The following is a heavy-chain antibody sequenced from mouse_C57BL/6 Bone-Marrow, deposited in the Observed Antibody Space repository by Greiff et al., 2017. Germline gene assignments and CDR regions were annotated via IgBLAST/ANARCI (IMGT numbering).Heavy chain of an antibody. D-gene: IGHD3-2*02. CDR1: GFTFTDYY. V-gene: IGHV7-3*01. CDR3: ARYTGQQLRVPNAY. Sequence: EVMLVESGGGLVQPGGSLSLSCAASGFTFTDYYMSWVRQPPGKALEWLGFIRNKANGYTTEYSASVKGRFTISRDNSQSILYLQMNALRAEDSATYDCARYTGQQLRVPNAYWGQGTLVTVSA. CDR2: IRNKANGYTT. J-gene: IGHJ3*01.